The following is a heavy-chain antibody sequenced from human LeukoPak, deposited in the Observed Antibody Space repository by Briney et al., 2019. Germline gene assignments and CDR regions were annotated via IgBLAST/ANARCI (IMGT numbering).Heavy chain of an antibody. CDR2: IYYSGST. J-gene: IGHJ3*02. Sequence: SETLSLTCTVSGGSISSYYWSWIRQPPGKGLEWIGYIYYSGSTNYNPSLKSRVAMSVDRSKNQFSLKLSSVTAADTAVYYCARGGYYGSGSSVRAFDIWGQGTMVTVSS. D-gene: IGHD3-10*01. V-gene: IGHV4-59*12. CDR3: ARGGYYGSGSSVRAFDI. CDR1: GGSISSYY.